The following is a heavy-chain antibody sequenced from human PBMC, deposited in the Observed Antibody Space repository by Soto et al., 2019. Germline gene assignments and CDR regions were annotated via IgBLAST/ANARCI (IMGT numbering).Heavy chain of an antibody. Sequence: QVQLVESGGGVVQPGRSLRLSCAASGFTVSSSGMHWVRQAPGKGLEWVAVIWSDGSNKYYADSVKGRSTISRDNSKNTLYLQMNSLKAEDAAVYYCARDLGSSPFDYSGQGTLVTDSS. J-gene: IGHJ4*02. CDR1: GFTVSSSG. D-gene: IGHD6-6*01. V-gene: IGHV3-33*01. CDR3: ARDLGSSPFDY. CDR2: IWSDGSNK.